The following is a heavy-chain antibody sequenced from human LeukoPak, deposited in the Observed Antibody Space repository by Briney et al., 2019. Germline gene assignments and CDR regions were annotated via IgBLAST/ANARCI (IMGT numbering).Heavy chain of an antibody. J-gene: IGHJ3*02. CDR1: GFTFSSFA. CDR2: FSGSGGST. V-gene: IGHV3-23*01. D-gene: IGHD3-22*01. Sequence: GGSLRLSCAASGFTFSSFAMNWVRQAPGQGLEWVSGFSGSGGSTYYADSVKGRFTISRDNSKNTLYVQMNSLRAEDTAVYYCARRNNYYDSSGYPWAFDIWGQGTMVTVSS. CDR3: ARRNNYYDSSGYPWAFDI.